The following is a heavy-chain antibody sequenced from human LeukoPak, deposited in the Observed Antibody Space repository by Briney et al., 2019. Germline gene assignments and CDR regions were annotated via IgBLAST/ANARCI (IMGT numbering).Heavy chain of an antibody. D-gene: IGHD3-10*01. Sequence: GESLKISCKGSGYSFTSYWIGWVRQMPGKGLEWMGIIYPGDPDTRYSPSFQGQVTISADKSISTAYLRWSSLKASDTAMYYCARVELTMVRGVIAGYNWFDPWGQGTLVTVSS. CDR3: ARVELTMVRGVIAGYNWFDP. V-gene: IGHV5-51*01. CDR1: GYSFTSYW. J-gene: IGHJ5*02. CDR2: IYPGDPDT.